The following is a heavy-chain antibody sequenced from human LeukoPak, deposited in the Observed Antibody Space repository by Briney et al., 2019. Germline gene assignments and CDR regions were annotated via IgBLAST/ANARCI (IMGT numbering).Heavy chain of an antibody. CDR1: GGSISSHY. J-gene: IGHJ5*02. Sequence: PSETLSLTCTVSGGSISSHYWSWIRQPAGKGLEWIGRIYTSGSTNYNPSLKSRVTMSVDTSKNQFSLKLSSVTAADTAVYYCARVAKGCTNGVCYTEWFDPWGQGTLVTVSS. D-gene: IGHD2-8*01. V-gene: IGHV4-4*07. CDR2: IYTSGST. CDR3: ARVAKGCTNGVCYTEWFDP.